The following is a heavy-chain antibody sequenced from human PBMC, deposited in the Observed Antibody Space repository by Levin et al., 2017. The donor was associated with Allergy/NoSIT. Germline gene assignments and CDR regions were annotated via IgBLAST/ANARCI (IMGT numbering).Heavy chain of an antibody. D-gene: IGHD6-13*01. CDR1: GFTFSSYA. Sequence: GGSLRLSCAASGFTFSSYAMHWVRQAPGKGLEWVAVISYDGSNKYYADSVKGRFTISRDNSKNTLYLQMNSLRAEDTAVYYCARAHQQLLGRYGMDDWGQGTTVTVSS. V-gene: IGHV3-30*04. J-gene: IGHJ6*02. CDR2: ISYDGSNK. CDR3: ARAHQQLLGRYGMDD.